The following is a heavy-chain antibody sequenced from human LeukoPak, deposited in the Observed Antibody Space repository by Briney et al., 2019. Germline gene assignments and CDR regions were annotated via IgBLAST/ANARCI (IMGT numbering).Heavy chain of an antibody. V-gene: IGHV4-59*08. D-gene: IGHD3-22*01. CDR1: GGSISSYY. J-gene: IGHJ4*02. CDR2: IYYSGST. Sequence: PSETLSLTCTVSGGSISSYYWSWIRQPPGKGLEWIGYIYYSGSTNYNPSLKSRVTISVDTSVNQFSLKLSSVTAADTAVYYCARHYYDRSDSYSFDYWGQGTLVTVSS. CDR3: ARHYYDRSDSYSFDY.